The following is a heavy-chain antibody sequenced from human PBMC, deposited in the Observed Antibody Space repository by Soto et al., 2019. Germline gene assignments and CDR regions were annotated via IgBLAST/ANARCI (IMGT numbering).Heavy chain of an antibody. J-gene: IGHJ4*02. CDR3: ANSWNYCGRDCYTYLFDY. CDR1: GLTVSRNY. D-gene: IGHD2-21*02. CDR2: IYSGGST. Sequence: PGGSLRLSCVVSGLTVSRNYMTWVRQAPGKGLECVSVIYSGGSTYSADSVKGRFTISRDNSKDTLYLQMNSLRTEDTALYYCANSWNYCGRDCYTYLFDYWGQGIPVTVSS. V-gene: IGHV3-53*01.